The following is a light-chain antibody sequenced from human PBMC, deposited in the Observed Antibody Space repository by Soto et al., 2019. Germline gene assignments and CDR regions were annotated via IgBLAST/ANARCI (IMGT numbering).Light chain of an antibody. Sequence: EIVMTQSPATVSVSPGERASISCRASQSVSSDLAWYQQKPGQAPRLLIYGASTRATGISARFSGSGSGTEFTLTISSLQSEDFAVYYCQQYNDWPRTFGQGTKVDIK. CDR2: GAS. CDR1: QSVSSD. V-gene: IGKV3-15*01. CDR3: QQYNDWPRT. J-gene: IGKJ1*01.